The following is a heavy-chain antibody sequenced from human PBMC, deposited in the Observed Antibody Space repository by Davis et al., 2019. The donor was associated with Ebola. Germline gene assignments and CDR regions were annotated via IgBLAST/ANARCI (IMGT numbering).Heavy chain of an antibody. V-gene: IGHV4-59*01. CDR1: GGSISSYY. J-gene: IGHJ3*02. CDR3: ARNIQYYDILTGYRYAFDI. CDR2: IYYSGST. Sequence: SETLSLTCTVSGGSISSYYWSWIRQPPGKGLEWIGYIYYSGSTNYNPSLKSRVTISVDTSKNQFSLKLSSVTAADTAVYYCARNIQYYDILTGYRYAFDIWGQGTMVTVSS. D-gene: IGHD3-9*01.